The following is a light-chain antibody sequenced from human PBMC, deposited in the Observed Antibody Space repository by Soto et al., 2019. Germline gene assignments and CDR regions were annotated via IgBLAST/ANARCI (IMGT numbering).Light chain of an antibody. CDR2: DAS. J-gene: IGKJ1*01. CDR3: QQRSNWPPEWT. Sequence: EIVMTQSPATVSVSPGERATLSCRASQSVKSNVAWYQQRPGQAPRLLFYDASTRATGIPARFSGSGSGTDFTLTISSLEPEDFAVYYCQQRSNWPPEWTFGQGTKVDIK. V-gene: IGKV3-11*01. CDR1: QSVKSN.